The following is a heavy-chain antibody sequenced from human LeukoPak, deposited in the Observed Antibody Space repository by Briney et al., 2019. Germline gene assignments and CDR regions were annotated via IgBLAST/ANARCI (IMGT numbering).Heavy chain of an antibody. CDR3: ARDYNTGGAIEAGYYAYYMDV. CDR2: IIPIFGTA. J-gene: IGHJ6*03. Sequence: SVKVSCKASGGTFSSYAISWVRQAPGQGLEWMGGIIPIFGTANYAQKLQGRVTMITDTSTSTAYMELRSLRSDDTAVYYCARDYNTGGAIEAGYYAYYMDVWGKGTTVTVSS. D-gene: IGHD6-19*01. CDR1: GGTFSSYA. V-gene: IGHV1-69*05.